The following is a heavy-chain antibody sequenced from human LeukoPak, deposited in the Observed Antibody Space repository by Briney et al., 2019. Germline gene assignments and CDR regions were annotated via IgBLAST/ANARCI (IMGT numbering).Heavy chain of an antibody. J-gene: IGHJ6*02. V-gene: IGHV3-64*02. CDR1: GFTFSNYA. CDR3: ARVFRAYYYSGREV. CDR2: ISSNGGST. Sequence: GGSLRLSCAASGFTFSNYAMHWVRQAPGEGLEYVSAISSNGGSTYYADSVKGRFTISRDNSKNTLFLQMGSLRVEDMAVYYCARVFRAYYYSGREVGAQGPRV.